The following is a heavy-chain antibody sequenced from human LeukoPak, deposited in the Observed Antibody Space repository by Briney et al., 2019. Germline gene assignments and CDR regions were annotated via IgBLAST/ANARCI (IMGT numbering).Heavy chain of an antibody. CDR3: AHTDSYYFDSGMVS. Sequence: GGSLRLSCTASGFRFSNYAMNWVRQAPGKGLEWVSVISGGGSSTNYADSVKGRFTISRENSKNTLYLQMNSLKAEDTAVYYCAHTDSYYFDSGMVSWGQGALVTVSS. CDR2: ISGGGSST. J-gene: IGHJ5*02. D-gene: IGHD3-22*01. V-gene: IGHV3-23*01. CDR1: GFRFSNYA.